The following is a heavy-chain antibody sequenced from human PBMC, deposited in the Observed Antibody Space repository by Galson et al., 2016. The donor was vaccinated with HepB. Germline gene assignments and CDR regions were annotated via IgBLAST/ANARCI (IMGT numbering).Heavy chain of an antibody. V-gene: IGHV3-30*04. CDR2: VSPDASEN. J-gene: IGHJ3*02. D-gene: IGHD2-21*01. CDR1: GFTFSSFT. Sequence: SLRFSCAASGFTFSSFTLHWVRRTPGKGLEWLALVSPDASENYYADSVKGRFTVSRDNSRNTLYLQMYSLRPGDTAIYYCARARVVRGIYDAFNMWGQGTVVTVSS. CDR3: ARARVVRGIYDAFNM.